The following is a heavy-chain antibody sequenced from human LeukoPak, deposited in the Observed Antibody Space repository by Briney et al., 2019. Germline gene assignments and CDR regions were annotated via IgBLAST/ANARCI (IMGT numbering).Heavy chain of an antibody. D-gene: IGHD5-12*01. CDR2: ISGSGGST. Sequence: GGSLRLSCAASGFTFSSYGMSWVRQAPGKGLEWVSAISGSGGSTYYADSVKGRFTISRDNSKNTLYLQMNSLRAEDTAVYYCARDGYSGYDFSYWGQGTLVTVSS. CDR3: ARDGYSGYDFSY. CDR1: GFTFSSYG. V-gene: IGHV3-23*01. J-gene: IGHJ4*02.